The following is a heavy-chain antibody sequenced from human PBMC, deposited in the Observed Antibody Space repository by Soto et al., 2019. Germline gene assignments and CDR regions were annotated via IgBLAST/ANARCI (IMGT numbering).Heavy chain of an antibody. CDR2: IVPFFKGT. V-gene: IGHV1-69*01. CDR1: GGTFSGDA. CDR3: ARDVSVNYYDSTYYYYAMDV. Sequence: QVQLVQSGAEVKKLGSWVKVSCKASGGTFSGDAISWLRQAPGQGLEWMGQIVPFFKGTKYAQKFQGRVTITADDSTSTAFLDLSSLRSEDTAVYFCARDVSVNYYDSTYYYYAMDVWGQGTTVTVSS. D-gene: IGHD3-22*01. J-gene: IGHJ6*02.